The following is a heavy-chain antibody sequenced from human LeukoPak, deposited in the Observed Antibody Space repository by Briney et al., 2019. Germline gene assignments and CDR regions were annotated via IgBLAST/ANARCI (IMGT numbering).Heavy chain of an antibody. CDR3: ARVGYSGSIDY. CDR2: INHSGST. D-gene: IGHD5-12*01. Sequence: PSETLSLTCAVYGGSFCGYYWSWIRQPPGKGREWIGEINHSGSTNYNPSLKSRVTISVDTSKNQFSLKLSSVTAADAAVYYCARVGYSGSIDYWGQGTLVTVSS. CDR1: GGSFCGYY. J-gene: IGHJ4*02. V-gene: IGHV4-34*01.